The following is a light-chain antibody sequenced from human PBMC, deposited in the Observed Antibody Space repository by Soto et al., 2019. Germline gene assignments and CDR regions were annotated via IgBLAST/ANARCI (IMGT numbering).Light chain of an antibody. J-gene: IGLJ1*01. Sequence: QSVLTQPPSASGTAGQVVTISCSGGDSNIGSNSVYWYQHLPRMAPKLLIYYNNQRPSGVPDRFSGSRSGTSASLAIVGLRSEDEAVYYCSSYAGSSNVFGTGTKLTVL. CDR1: DSNIGSNS. V-gene: IGLV1-47*02. CDR2: YNN. CDR3: SSYAGSSNV.